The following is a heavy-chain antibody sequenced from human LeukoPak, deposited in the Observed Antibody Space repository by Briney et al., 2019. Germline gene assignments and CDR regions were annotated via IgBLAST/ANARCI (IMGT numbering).Heavy chain of an antibody. CDR1: GGSVNNYY. CDR2: IYHSGST. J-gene: IGHJ4*02. CDR3: ARDQFSTSWYGAFDF. V-gene: IGHV4-59*02. D-gene: IGHD6-13*01. Sequence: KPSETLSLTCTVSGGSVNNYYWSWIRQPPGKGLEWIGYIYHSGSTNYNPSLASRVTISIDTSEDQFSLQLSSVIAADTAVYYCARDQFSTSWYGAFDFWGQGILVTVSS.